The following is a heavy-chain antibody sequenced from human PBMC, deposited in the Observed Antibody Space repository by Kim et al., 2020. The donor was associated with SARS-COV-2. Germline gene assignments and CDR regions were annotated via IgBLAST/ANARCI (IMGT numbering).Heavy chain of an antibody. J-gene: IGHJ6*04. D-gene: IGHD3-3*01. Sequence: GGSLRLSCAASGFTFSSYAMSWVRQAPGKGLEWVSAISGSGGSTYYADSVKGRFTISRDNSKNTLYLQMNSLRAEDTAVYYCAKDSAITIFGVAPLYYYGMDVWGEGTTVTVSS. V-gene: IGHV3-23*01. CDR1: GFTFSSYA. CDR3: AKDSAITIFGVAPLYYYGMDV. CDR2: ISGSGGST.